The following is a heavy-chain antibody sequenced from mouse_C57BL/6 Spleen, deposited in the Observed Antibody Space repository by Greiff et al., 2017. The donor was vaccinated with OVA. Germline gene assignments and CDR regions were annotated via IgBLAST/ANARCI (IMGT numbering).Heavy chain of an antibody. CDR1: GYAFTNYL. CDR3: ARGDDGSSYDY. Sequence: QVQLQQSGAELVRPGTSVKVSCKASGYAFTNYLIEWVKQRPGQGLEWIGVINPGGGGTNYNEKFKGKATLTADKSSSAAYMQLSSLTSEDAAVYFCARGDDGSSYDYWGQGTTLTVSS. V-gene: IGHV1-54*01. D-gene: IGHD1-1*01. J-gene: IGHJ2*01. CDR2: INPGGGGT.